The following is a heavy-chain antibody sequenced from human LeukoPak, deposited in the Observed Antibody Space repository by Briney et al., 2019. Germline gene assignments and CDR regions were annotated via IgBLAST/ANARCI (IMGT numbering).Heavy chain of an antibody. CDR1: GGSFSGYY. D-gene: IGHD1-1*01. V-gene: IGHV4-34*01. J-gene: IGHJ6*02. CDR2: TNHSGST. Sequence: SETLSLTCAVYGGSFSGYYWSWTRQPPGKGLEWIGETNHSGSTNYNPSLKSRVTISVDTSKNQFSLKLSSVTAANTAVYYCAMTYTSYYYYGMDVWGQGTTVTVSS. CDR3: AMTYTSYYYYGMDV.